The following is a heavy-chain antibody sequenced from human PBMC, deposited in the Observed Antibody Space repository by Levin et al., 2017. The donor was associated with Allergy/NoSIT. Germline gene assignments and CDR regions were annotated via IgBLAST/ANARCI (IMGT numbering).Heavy chain of an antibody. CDR3: ARMGDTAMVDPFDY. CDR2: IYHSGTT. CDR1: GGSISNYY. J-gene: IGHJ4*02. Sequence: SQTLSLTCTVSGGSISNYYWSWIRQPPEKALEWIGYIYHSGTTNYNPSLKSRVTISVDTSKSQFSLRLTSVTAADTAIYYCARMGDTAMVDPFDYWGQGTLVTVSS. V-gene: IGHV4-59*01. D-gene: IGHD5-18*01.